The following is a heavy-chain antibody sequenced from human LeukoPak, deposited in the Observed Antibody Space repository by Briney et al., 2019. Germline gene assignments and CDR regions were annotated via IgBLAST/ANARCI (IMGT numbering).Heavy chain of an antibody. V-gene: IGHV3-23*01. CDR1: GFTFSHYA. CDR3: AIGALRYFDWFKGDAFDI. D-gene: IGHD3-9*01. Sequence: GGSLRLSCAASGFTFSHYAMSWVRQAPGKGLEWVSVISYTGDNTYHADSVKGRLTISRDNAKITLYLQIISLRAEYTAVYYCAIGALRYFDWFKGDAFDIWGQGTMVTVSS. CDR2: ISYTGDNT. J-gene: IGHJ3*02.